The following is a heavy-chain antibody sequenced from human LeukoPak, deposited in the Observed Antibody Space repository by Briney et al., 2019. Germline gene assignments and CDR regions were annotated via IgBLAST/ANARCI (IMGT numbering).Heavy chain of an antibody. D-gene: IGHD3-16*01. CDR3: ARGGGYNGPDY. V-gene: IGHV4-34*01. Sequence: SETLSLTCAVYGGSFSGYYWSWIRQPPGKGLEWIGEINHSGSTNYNPSLKSRVTISVDTSKNQFSLKLSSVTAADTAVYYCARGGGYNGPDYWGQGTLVTVSS. CDR1: GGSFSGYY. CDR2: INHSGST. J-gene: IGHJ4*02.